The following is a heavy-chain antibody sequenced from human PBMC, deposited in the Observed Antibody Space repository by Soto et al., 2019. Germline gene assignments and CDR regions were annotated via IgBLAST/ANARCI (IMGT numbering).Heavy chain of an antibody. V-gene: IGHV1-18*01. CDR1: GYTFSTSG. CDR3: ARAEAAAYYYYGKDV. J-gene: IGHJ6*02. D-gene: IGHD2-15*01. Sequence: ASVKVSCKASGYTFSTSGMSWLRQAPGQGLEWMGWISTYNGDTNDAPKFQDRVTMTSDTSTSTVYMELRSLRSDDTAVYYCARAEAAAYYYYGKDVWGQGTRVTVSS. CDR2: ISTYNGDT.